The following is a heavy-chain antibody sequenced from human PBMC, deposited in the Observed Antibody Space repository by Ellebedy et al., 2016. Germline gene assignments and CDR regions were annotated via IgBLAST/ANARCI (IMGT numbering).Heavy chain of an antibody. CDR1: GGSISTYH. CDR3: ATGVKHYCGHDCYHDYFDY. CDR2: IYYSGRT. Sequence: SETLSLTCTVSGGSISTYHGSWIRQPPGKGLEWIGYIYYSGRTTHNPSLKSRVTISLDTSKNQFSLKMSSVTAADTAVYYCATGVKHYCGHDCYHDYFDYWGQGTLVTVSS. J-gene: IGHJ4*02. D-gene: IGHD2-21*02. V-gene: IGHV4-59*01.